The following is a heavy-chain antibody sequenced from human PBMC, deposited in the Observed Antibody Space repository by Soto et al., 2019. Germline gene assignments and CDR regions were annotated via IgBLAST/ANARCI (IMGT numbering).Heavy chain of an antibody. Sequence: PGESLKISCKGSGYSFISYWIGWVRQMPGKGLEWMGIIYPGDSDTRYSPSFQGQVTISADKSISTAYLQWSSLKASDTAMYYCARHSTVLQNYYGMDVWGQGTTVTVSS. CDR1: GYSFISYW. J-gene: IGHJ6*02. V-gene: IGHV5-51*01. D-gene: IGHD3-10*01. CDR2: IYPGDSDT. CDR3: ARHSTVLQNYYGMDV.